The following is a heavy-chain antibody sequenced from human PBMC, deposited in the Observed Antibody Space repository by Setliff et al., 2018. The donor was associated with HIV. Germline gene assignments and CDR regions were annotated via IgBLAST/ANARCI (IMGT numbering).Heavy chain of an antibody. V-gene: IGHV3-53*01. D-gene: IGHD5-18*01. CDR3: AKGGYGGAYYVAGY. CDR1: GFRATDTY. Sequence: AGSLRLSCEASGFRATDTYMAWVRQAPGKGLEWVTLIYKAGKTYYADFVKGRFTIARDDTKNTVSLQMTNLEPGDTAMYYCAKGGYGGAYYVAGYWGQGTKVTVSS. CDR2: IYKAGKT. J-gene: IGHJ4*02.